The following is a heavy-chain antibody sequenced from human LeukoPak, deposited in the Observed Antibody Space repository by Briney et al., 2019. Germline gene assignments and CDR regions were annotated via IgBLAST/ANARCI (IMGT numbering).Heavy chain of an antibody. CDR2: IGGRGGST. D-gene: IGHD3-16*01. J-gene: IGHJ5*02. CDR1: GFVFSSYT. Sequence: GGSLRLSCEASGFVFSSYTMTWVRQAPGQGLEWVSAIGGRGGSTYYADSVKGRVTISRDNSKNTVSLQMNSLRSDDTAIYYCAKEGGAWGQGTLVVVSS. CDR3: AKEGGA. V-gene: IGHV3-23*01.